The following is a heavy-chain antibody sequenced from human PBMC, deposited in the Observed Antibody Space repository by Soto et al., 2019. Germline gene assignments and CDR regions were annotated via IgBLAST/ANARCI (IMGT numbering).Heavy chain of an antibody. J-gene: IGHJ4*02. D-gene: IGHD6-19*01. CDR3: GQERRGRGWFVCNY. V-gene: IGHV3-23*01. CDR2: IRGNGVDT. CDR1: GFPFSHYA. Sequence: VQLLESGGGLVQPGGSVRLSCAASGFPFSHYAMSWVRQAPGRGLGWVSAIRGNGVDTTYADSVRGRFTISRDNSKDTLYLQRNSLRDDDTVVYYCGQERRGRGWFVCNYWGQCVLVTVST.